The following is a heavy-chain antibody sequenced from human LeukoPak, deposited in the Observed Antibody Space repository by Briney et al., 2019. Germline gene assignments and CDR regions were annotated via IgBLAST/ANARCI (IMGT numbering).Heavy chain of an antibody. V-gene: IGHV5-51*01. J-gene: IGHJ4*02. Sequence: GESLKISCKGSGYSFTSYWIGWVRQMPGKGLEWMGIIYPGDSDTRNSPSFQGQVTISADKSISTAYLQWSSLKASDTAMYYCARTPDDYVWGSYFGYWGQGTLVTVSS. CDR1: GYSFTSYW. CDR2: IYPGDSDT. D-gene: IGHD3-16*01. CDR3: ARTPDDYVWGSYFGY.